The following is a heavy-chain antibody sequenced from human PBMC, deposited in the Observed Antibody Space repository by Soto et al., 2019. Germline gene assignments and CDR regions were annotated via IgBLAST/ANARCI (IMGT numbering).Heavy chain of an antibody. CDR3: ARDRWLQSRFLDY. J-gene: IGHJ4*02. CDR2: ISYDGSNK. D-gene: IGHD5-12*01. Sequence: QVQLVESGGGVVQPGRSLRLSCAASGFTFSSYAMHWVRQAPGKGLEWVAVISYDGSNKYYADSVKGRFTISRDNSQNTLYLQMNSLRAEDTAVYYCARDRWLQSRFLDYWGQGTLVTVSS. V-gene: IGHV3-30-3*01. CDR1: GFTFSSYA.